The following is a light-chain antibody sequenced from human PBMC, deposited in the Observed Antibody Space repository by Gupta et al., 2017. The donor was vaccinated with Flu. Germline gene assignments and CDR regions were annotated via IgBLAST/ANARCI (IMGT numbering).Light chain of an antibody. V-gene: IGLV2-8*01. J-gene: IGLJ2*01. CDR2: EVS. CDR1: SSDVGGCNY. Sequence: QSALTQPPSASGSPGQSATISCTGTSSDVGGCNYVSWYQQHPGKAPKLMIYEVSKRPSGVPDRFSGSKSGNTASLTVSGRQAEDEADYYCSSYAGSNIVVFGGGTKLTVL. CDR3: SSYAGSNIVV.